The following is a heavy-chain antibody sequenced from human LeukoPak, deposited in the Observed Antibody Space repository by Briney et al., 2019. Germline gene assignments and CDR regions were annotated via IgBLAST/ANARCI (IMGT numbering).Heavy chain of an antibody. Sequence: GGSLRLSCAASGFTFSSYAMSWVRQAPGKGLEWVSAISGSGGSTYYADSVKGRFTISRDNSKNTLYLQMNSLRDEDTAVYYCAKAGAGYCSSTSCPHDYCGQGTLVTVSS. CDR2: ISGSGGST. V-gene: IGHV3-23*01. CDR3: AKAGAGYCSSTSCPHDY. D-gene: IGHD2-2*03. CDR1: GFTFSSYA. J-gene: IGHJ4*02.